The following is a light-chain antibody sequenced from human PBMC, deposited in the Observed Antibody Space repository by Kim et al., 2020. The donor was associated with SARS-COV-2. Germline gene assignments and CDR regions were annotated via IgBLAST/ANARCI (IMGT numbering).Light chain of an antibody. J-gene: IGKJ2*01. CDR2: GAS. CDR3: QQYGSSPYT. CDR1: QSVSSSY. V-gene: IGKV3-20*01. Sequence: IVLTQSPGNLSLSPGERATLSCRASQSVSSSYLAWYQQKPGQAPRLLIYGASSRATGIPDRFSGSGSGTDFTLTISRLEPEDFAVYYCQQYGSSPYTFGQGTKLEI.